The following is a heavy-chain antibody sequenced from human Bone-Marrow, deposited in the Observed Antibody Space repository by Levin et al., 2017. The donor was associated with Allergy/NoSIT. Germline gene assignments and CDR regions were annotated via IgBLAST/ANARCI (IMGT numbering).Heavy chain of an antibody. CDR2: IYYSGST. CDR1: GGSVSSGSYY. Sequence: SETLSLTCTVSGGSVSSGSYYWSWIRQPPGKGLEWIGYIYYSGSTNYNPSLKSRVTISVDTSKNQFSLKLSSVTAADTAVYYCARDGYSRCGGDCYYSWGQGTLVTVSS. J-gene: IGHJ4*02. D-gene: IGHD2-21*01. V-gene: IGHV4-61*01. CDR3: ARDGYSRCGGDCYYS.